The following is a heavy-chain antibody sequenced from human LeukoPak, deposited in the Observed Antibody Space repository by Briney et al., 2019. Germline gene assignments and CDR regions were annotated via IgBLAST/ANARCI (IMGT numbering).Heavy chain of an antibody. V-gene: IGHV3-48*01. J-gene: IGHJ4*02. Sequence: GGSLRLSCAASGFTFSSYSMNWVRQAPGKGLEWVSYISSSSSTIYYADSVKGRFTISRDNAKNSLYLQMNSLRSEDTALYYCARGGSGRHYNPFDYWGQGTLVTVSS. CDR3: ARGGSGRHYNPFDY. CDR2: ISSSSSTI. CDR1: GFTFSSYS. D-gene: IGHD3-10*01.